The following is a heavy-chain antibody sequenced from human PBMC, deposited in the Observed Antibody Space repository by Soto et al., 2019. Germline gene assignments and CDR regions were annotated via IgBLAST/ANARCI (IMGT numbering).Heavy chain of an antibody. CDR3: ARDGDYFGSGSPPLLSK. D-gene: IGHD3-10*01. Sequence: SETLSLTCTVSGGPITSGRYFCNWIRQQPLKGLEWMGQIYYSGSTSYNPSLKSRVTISIDTSKNQFSLKLTSVTAADTAVYYCARDGDYFGSGSPPLLSKWGQGTLVTVS. V-gene: IGHV4-31*03. J-gene: IGHJ4*02. CDR1: GGPITSGRYF. CDR2: IYYSGST.